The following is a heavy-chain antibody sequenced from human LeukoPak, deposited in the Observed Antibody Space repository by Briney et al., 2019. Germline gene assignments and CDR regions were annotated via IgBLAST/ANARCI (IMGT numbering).Heavy chain of an antibody. V-gene: IGHV5-51*01. CDR1: GYSFTNYW. Sequence: GESLKISCKGSGYSFTNYWIGWVRQMPGKGLEWMGIIYPSDSDTRYSPSFQGQVTISADKSISSAYLQWSSLKASDTAMYYCARHGGYGGNQKAHFEYWGQGTLVTVSS. CDR3: ARHGGYGGNQKAHFEY. J-gene: IGHJ4*02. D-gene: IGHD4-23*01. CDR2: IYPSDSDT.